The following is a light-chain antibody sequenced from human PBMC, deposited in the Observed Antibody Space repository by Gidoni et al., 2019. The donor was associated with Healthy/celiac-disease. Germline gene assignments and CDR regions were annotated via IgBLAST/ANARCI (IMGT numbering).Light chain of an antibody. CDR3: QQYGSSRRT. V-gene: IGKV3-20*01. J-gene: IGKJ1*01. CDR1: QSVSSSY. Sequence: EIVLTQSPGTLSLSPGERATLSCRPSQSVSSSYLAWYQQKPGQAPRLLIYGASSRATGIPDRFSGSGSGTDFTLTISRLEPEDFAVYYCQQYGSSRRTFGQGTKVEIK. CDR2: GAS.